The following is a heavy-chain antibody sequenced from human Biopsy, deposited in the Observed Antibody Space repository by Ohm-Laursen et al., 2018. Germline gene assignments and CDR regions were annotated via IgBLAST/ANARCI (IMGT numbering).Heavy chain of an antibody. D-gene: IGHD3-22*01. CDR1: GGDINNYY. CDR2: IYPGGST. CDR3: ASVVLGPTNDAFDL. V-gene: IGHV4-4*07. J-gene: IGHJ3*01. Sequence: SETLSLTCNVSGGDINNYYWSWIRQPAGKGLERIGRIYPGGSTNYNPSLKSRVTMSVDTSKKQLSLRLRSVTAADTAMYYCASVVLGPTNDAFDLWGQGTMVVVS.